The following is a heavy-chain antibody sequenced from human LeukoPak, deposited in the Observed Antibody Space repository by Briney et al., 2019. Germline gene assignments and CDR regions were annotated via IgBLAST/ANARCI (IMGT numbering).Heavy chain of an antibody. CDR1: GFTSGSYG. Sequence: GGSLRLSCAASGFTSGSYGMSWVRQAPGKGLEWVSFISPSGDRTSNADSVEGRFTISRDNPRDTLYLQMNSLRDEDTAGYYCAIMHGYYDGSGYWVQWGQGTLVTVSS. J-gene: IGHJ4*02. D-gene: IGHD3-22*01. CDR2: ISPSGDRT. CDR3: AIMHGYYDGSGYWVQ. V-gene: IGHV3-23*01.